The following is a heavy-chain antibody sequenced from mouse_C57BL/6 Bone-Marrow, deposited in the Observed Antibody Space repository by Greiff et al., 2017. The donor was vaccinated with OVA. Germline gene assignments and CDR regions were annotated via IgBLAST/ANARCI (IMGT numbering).Heavy chain of an antibody. J-gene: IGHJ2*01. CDR1: GYTFTDYY. CDR3: SRESPSFAS. V-gene: IGHV1-19*01. Sequence: EVQLQQSGPVLVKPGASVKMSCKASGYTFTDYYMNWVKQSHGKSLEWIGVINPYNGGTSYNQKFKGKATLTVDKSSSTAYMELNSLPSDSSAVYSCSRESPSFASWGHGTTLTVSS. CDR2: INPYNGGT.